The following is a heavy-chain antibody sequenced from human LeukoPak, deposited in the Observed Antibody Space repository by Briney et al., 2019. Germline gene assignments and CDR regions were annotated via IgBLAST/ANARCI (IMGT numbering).Heavy chain of an antibody. D-gene: IGHD1-26*01. CDR1: GFTFSSYA. J-gene: IGHJ4*02. V-gene: IGHV3-23*01. Sequence: GGSLRLSCAASGFTFSSYAMSWVRQAPGKGLEWVSAISGSGGSTYYADSVKGRFTISRDNSKNTLYLQMNRLRAEDTAVYYCAKANSGSYFHFFDYWGQGTLVAVSS. CDR2: ISGSGGST. CDR3: AKANSGSYFHFFDY.